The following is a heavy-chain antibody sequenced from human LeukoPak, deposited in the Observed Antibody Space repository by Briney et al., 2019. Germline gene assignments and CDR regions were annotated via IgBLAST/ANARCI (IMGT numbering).Heavy chain of an antibody. V-gene: IGHV3-48*03. Sequence: GGSLRLSCAASGFTFSSYEMNWVRQAPGKGLEWVSYISSSGSTIYYADSVKGRFTISRGNAKNSLYLQMNSLRAEDTAVYYCAKDLGIAAAGSFDYWGQGTLVTVSS. D-gene: IGHD6-13*01. CDR2: ISSSGSTI. CDR3: AKDLGIAAAGSFDY. CDR1: GFTFSSYE. J-gene: IGHJ4*02.